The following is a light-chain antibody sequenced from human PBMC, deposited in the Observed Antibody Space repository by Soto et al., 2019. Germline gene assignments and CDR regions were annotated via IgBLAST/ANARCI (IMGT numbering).Light chain of an antibody. CDR2: VAS. CDR1: QSVSSI. J-gene: IGKJ1*01. CDR3: QQYNNWPRT. V-gene: IGKV3-15*01. Sequence: EIVMTQSPATPSVPPGERATLSLRASQSVSSILAWYQQKPGQAPRLLIYVASTRATGVPARFSGSGSGTEFTLTVSILQSEDFAVYYCQQYNNWPRTFGQGTKVDIK.